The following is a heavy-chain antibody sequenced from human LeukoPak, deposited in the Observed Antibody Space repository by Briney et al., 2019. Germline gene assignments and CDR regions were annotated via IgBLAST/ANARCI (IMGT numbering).Heavy chain of an antibody. D-gene: IGHD2/OR15-2a*01. J-gene: IGHJ3*02. V-gene: IGHV3-53*01. Sequence: GGPLRLSCAASGFTVSSNYINWVRQAPGKGLEWGSLIYSGGTTYYEDSVKGRFTIARDNSKNTVHLQMNNLRAEDTAMYFCARRLYIVRGAFDIWGQGTMVTVSS. CDR2: IYSGGTT. CDR3: ARRLYIVRGAFDI. CDR1: GFTVSSNY.